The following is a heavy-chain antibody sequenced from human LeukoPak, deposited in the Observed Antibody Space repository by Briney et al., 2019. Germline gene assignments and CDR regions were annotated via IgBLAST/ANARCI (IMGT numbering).Heavy chain of an antibody. CDR3: ARRAYSHKLFDP. V-gene: IGHV5-51*01. J-gene: IGHJ5*02. D-gene: IGHD5-12*01. CDR1: GYTFTNYW. CDR2: IYPGDSDT. Sequence: GESLKISCKSSGYTFTNYWIGWVRQMPGKGLEWMGTIYPGDSDTRYSPSFQGQVTFSADKSINTAYLQWSSLRASDSAMYYCARRAYSHKLFDPWGQGTLVTVSS.